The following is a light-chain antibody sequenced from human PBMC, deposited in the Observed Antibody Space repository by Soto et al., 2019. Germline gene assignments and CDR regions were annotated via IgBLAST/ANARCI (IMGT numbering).Light chain of an antibody. Sequence: IVMTQSPATLSVSPGERATLSCRASHSLNTNLAWYQQKHGQAPSLLIYGASSRAAGVPPRFSGGGSGTEFTLTISSLQSEDCTVYWCQQYDKWPPTFGQGTKVDIK. CDR1: HSLNTN. CDR3: QQYDKWPPT. J-gene: IGKJ1*01. CDR2: GAS. V-gene: IGKV3-15*01.